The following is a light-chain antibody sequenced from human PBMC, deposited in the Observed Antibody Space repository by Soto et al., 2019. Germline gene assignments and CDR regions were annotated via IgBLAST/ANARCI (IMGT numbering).Light chain of an antibody. CDR3: QQSYSTPCT. Sequence: DIQMTQSPSSLSASVGDRVTITCRAGQTISSYLNWYQQKPGNAPKLLIYGASSLQRGVPSRFSGSGSGTDFTLTISSLQPEDFALYYCQQSYSTPCTFGQGTKLEIK. CDR2: GAS. CDR1: QTISSY. V-gene: IGKV1-39*01. J-gene: IGKJ2*02.